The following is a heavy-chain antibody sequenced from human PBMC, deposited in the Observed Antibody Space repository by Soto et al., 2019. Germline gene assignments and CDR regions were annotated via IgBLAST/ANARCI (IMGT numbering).Heavy chain of an antibody. CDR2: ISAYNGST. D-gene: IGHD6-19*01. CDR1: GYTFTSYG. J-gene: IGHJ5*02. Sequence: ASVKVSCKASGYTFTSYGISWVRQAPGQGLEWMGWISAYNGSTSYAQKFQGRVTMTRDTSTSTVYMELSSLRPEDTAVYYCARGRQWLVQGSWFDPWGQGTLVTVSS. CDR3: ARGRQWLVQGSWFDP. V-gene: IGHV1-18*01.